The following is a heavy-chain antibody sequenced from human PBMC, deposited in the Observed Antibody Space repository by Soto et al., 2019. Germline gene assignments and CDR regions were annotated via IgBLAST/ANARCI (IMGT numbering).Heavy chain of an antibody. Sequence: EVQLVESGGGLVQPGGSLRLSCAASGFTFSSYDMHWVRQATGKGLEWVSAIGTAGDTYYPGSVKGRFTFSRENAKNSLYLHRNGLRAEHTAVYYCARYSRSSENWYFDLWGRGTLVTVSS. CDR2: IGTAGDT. D-gene: IGHD6-6*01. V-gene: IGHV3-13*01. J-gene: IGHJ2*01. CDR1: GFTFSSYD. CDR3: ARYSRSSENWYFDL.